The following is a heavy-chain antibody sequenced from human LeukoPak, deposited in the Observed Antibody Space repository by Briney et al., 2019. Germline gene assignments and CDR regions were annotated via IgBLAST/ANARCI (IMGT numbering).Heavy chain of an antibody. Sequence: GRSLRLSCAASGFTFDDYAMHWVRQAPGKGLEWVSGISWNSGSIGYADSVKGRFTISRDNSKNTLYLQMNSLRAEDTAVYYCARDYYGSGSYSNYYYYGMDVWGKGTTVTVSS. D-gene: IGHD3-10*01. CDR2: ISWNSGSI. J-gene: IGHJ6*04. V-gene: IGHV3-9*01. CDR3: ARDYYGSGSYSNYYYYGMDV. CDR1: GFTFDDYA.